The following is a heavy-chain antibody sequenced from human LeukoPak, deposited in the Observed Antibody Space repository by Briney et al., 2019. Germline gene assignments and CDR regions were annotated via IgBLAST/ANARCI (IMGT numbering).Heavy chain of an antibody. CDR2: IYYSGST. CDR3: ARGIVVPAARFDP. D-gene: IGHD2-2*01. V-gene: IGHV4-59*01. J-gene: IGHJ5*02. CDR1: GGSISSYY. Sequence: SETLSLTCTVSGGSISSYYWSWIRQPPGKGLEWIRYIYYSGSTNYNPSLKSRVTISVDTSKNQFSLKLSSVTAVDTAVYYCARGIVVPAARFDPWGQGTLVTVSS.